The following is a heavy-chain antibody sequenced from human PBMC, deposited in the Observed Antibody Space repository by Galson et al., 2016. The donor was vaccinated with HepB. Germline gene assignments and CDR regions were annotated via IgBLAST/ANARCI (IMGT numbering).Heavy chain of an antibody. CDR2: VSQSRNA. CDR1: GDSISSTNW. J-gene: IGHJ4*02. D-gene: IGHD3-10*01. CDR3: ARELSGSGLIDY. V-gene: IGHV4-4*02. Sequence: SETLSLTCAVSGDSISSTNWWTCVRQPPGKGLEWIGEVSQSRNALYNPSLARLVTMSVDKSKNHFFLKQTSVTAADTAVYFCARELSGSGLIDYWGQGALVTVST.